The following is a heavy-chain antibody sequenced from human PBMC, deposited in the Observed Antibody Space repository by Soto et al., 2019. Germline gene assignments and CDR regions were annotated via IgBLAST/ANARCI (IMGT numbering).Heavy chain of an antibody. J-gene: IGHJ6*03. CDR1: GFTFSSYA. CDR3: AKDTGYGSGSYLQSWYYYYMDV. D-gene: IGHD3-10*01. V-gene: IGHV3-23*01. Sequence: GGSLRLSCAASGFTFSSYAMSWVRQAPGKGLEWVSAISGSGGSTYYADSVKGRFTISRDNSKNTLYLQMNSLRAEDTAVYYCAKDTGYGSGSYLQSWYYYYMDVWGKGTTVTVSS. CDR2: ISGSGGST.